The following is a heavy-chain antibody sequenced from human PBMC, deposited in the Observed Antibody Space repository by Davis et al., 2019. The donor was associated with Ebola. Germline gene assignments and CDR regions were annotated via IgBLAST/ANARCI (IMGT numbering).Heavy chain of an antibody. CDR3: ATPGTYCVGSSCWRYTLDV. V-gene: IGHV1-2*05. CDR1: GYTFIDYY. Sequence: AASVKVSCKASGYTFIDYYVHWVRQAPGQGLDYLVRIHPYTGVPIYARKFPCRVTMTWDTSASTAYMEMSRLGSDDTGIYYFATPGTYCVGSSCWRYTLDVWGRGTTVTVSS. D-gene: IGHD3-22*01. J-gene: IGHJ6*03. CDR2: IHPYTGVP.